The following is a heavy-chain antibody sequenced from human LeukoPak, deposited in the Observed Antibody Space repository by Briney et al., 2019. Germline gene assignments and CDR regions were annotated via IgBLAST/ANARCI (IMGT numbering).Heavy chain of an antibody. CDR1: GFTFNSYW. CDR2: IKQDGSEK. Sequence: PGGSLRLSCAASGFTFNSYWMSWVRQAPGKGLEWVANIKQDGSEKYYVDSVKGRFTISRDNAKNSLYLQMNSLRAEDTAVYYCARVGDGWVYYYYMDVWGKGTTVTVSS. CDR3: ARVGDGWVYYYYMDV. V-gene: IGHV3-7*01. J-gene: IGHJ6*03. D-gene: IGHD3-16*01.